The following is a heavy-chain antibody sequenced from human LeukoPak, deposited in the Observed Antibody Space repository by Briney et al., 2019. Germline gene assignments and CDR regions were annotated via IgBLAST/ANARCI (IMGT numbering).Heavy chain of an antibody. J-gene: IGHJ4*02. CDR3: AREAADYYGSGDY. V-gene: IGHV4-39*07. CDR1: GGSISSSNYY. Sequence: SETLSLTCTVSGGSISSSNYYWGWIRQPPGKGLEWIGSIYYSGGTNYNPSLKSRVTISVDTSKNQFSLKLSSVTAADTAVYYCAREAADYYGSGDYWGQGTLVTVSS. CDR2: IYYSGGT. D-gene: IGHD3-10*01.